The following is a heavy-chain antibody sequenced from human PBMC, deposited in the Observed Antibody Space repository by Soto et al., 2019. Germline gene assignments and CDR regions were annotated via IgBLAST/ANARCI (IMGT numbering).Heavy chain of an antibody. V-gene: IGHV3-30-3*01. J-gene: IGHJ4*02. Sequence: GGSLRLSCAASGFTFSYYAMHWVRQAPGKGLEWVAVISYDASNKYYADSVKGRFTISRDNSKNTLYLQMNSLRAEDTAVYYCARGRYSSLFGDYWGQGTLVTVSS. D-gene: IGHD6-13*01. CDR2: ISYDASNK. CDR1: GFTFSYYA. CDR3: ARGRYSSLFGDY.